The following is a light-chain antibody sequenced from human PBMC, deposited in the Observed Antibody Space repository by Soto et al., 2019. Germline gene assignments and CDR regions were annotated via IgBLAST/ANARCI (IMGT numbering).Light chain of an antibody. J-gene: IGLJ1*01. CDR2: SNN. CDR3: QSYDNSLSGHYV. Sequence: QLVLTQPPSASQTPGQTVSISCSGSRSNIGTNAVHWYQQVPGTAPKLLIYSNNHRPSGVPGRFSGSKSGTSASLAITGLQAEDEADYYCQSYDNSLSGHYVFGTGTKLTVL. CDR1: RSNIGTNA. V-gene: IGLV1-44*01.